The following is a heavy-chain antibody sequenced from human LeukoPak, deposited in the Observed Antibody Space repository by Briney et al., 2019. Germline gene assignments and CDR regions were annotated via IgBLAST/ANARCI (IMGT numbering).Heavy chain of an antibody. V-gene: IGHV5-51*01. CDR2: LYPGESDT. CDR1: GYRFTSYW. Sequence: GASLKTSCKGSGYRFTSYWIGWVRQMPGKGLEWMGILYPGESDTRYSPSFQGQVTISADKSISTAYLQWNSLKASDTAMYYGAKHIGGYCSSTSCYTDIDYWGQGTLVTVSS. D-gene: IGHD2-2*02. J-gene: IGHJ4*02. CDR3: AKHIGGYCSSTSCYTDIDY.